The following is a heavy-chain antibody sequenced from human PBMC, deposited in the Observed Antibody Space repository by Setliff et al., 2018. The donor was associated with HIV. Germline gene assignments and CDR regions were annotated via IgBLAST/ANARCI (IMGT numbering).Heavy chain of an antibody. J-gene: IGHJ6*02. CDR1: GFAFSNYW. D-gene: IGHD3-10*01. V-gene: IGHV3-7*02. Sequence: PGGSLRFSCAASGFAFSNYWRSWVRQAPGKGLEWVANIKKDGSEKSYVDSVKGRFTISRDNAKNTLYLQMDSLRGEDTAVYYCARGYYGTDLQNAMDVWGQGTTVTVSS. CDR3: ARGYYGTDLQNAMDV. CDR2: IKKDGSEK.